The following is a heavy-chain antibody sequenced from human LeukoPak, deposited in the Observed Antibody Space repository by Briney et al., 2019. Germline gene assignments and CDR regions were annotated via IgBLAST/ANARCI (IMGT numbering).Heavy chain of an antibody. CDR1: GYSISSDYY. CDR3: ARGSSGSYASYMDV. V-gene: IGHV4-38-2*01. J-gene: IGHJ6*03. D-gene: IGHD3-10*01. CDR2: VYHSGST. Sequence: SDPLSLTCAVWGYSISSDYYWGWIRQPPGKGLEWIGNVYHSGSTYYNPCLKSRVIILVDTSKNQFSLKLSSVPAADTAVYYCARGSSGSYASYMDVWGKGTTVT.